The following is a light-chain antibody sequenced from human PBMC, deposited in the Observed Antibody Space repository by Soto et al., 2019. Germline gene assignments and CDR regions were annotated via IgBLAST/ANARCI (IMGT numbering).Light chain of an antibody. J-gene: IGKJ4*01. CDR2: DAS. CDR1: QSVSEF. V-gene: IGKV3-11*01. CDR3: QQRSKWPVT. Sequence: EVVLTQSPATPSLSPGERATLSCRASQSVSEFLAWYQQKPGQAPRLLIYDASNRATGIPARFSGSGSGTDFTLTISSLEAEDFALYYCQQRSKWPVTFGGGTKVEIK.